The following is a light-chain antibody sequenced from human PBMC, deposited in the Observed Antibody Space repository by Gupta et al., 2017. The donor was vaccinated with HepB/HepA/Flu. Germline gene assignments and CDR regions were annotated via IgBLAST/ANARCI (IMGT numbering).Light chain of an antibody. CDR2: RSD. CDR1: SANIGNNY. Sequence: QSVLTQSPSASATPGQRVTISCSGSSANIGNNYVYWYQHLPGTAPKLLIYRSDQRPSGVPDRFSGSKSGTSASLAISGLRSEDEADYYCAAWDDNLSGVLFGGGTKLTVL. CDR3: AAWDDNLSGVL. V-gene: IGLV1-47*01. J-gene: IGLJ2*01.